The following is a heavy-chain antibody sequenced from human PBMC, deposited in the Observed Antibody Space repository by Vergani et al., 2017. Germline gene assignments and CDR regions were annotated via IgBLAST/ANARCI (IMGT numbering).Heavy chain of an antibody. V-gene: IGHV3-23*04. J-gene: IGHJ6*02. Sequence: EVQLVESGGGLVQPGGSLRLSCAASGSTFSSYAMSWVRQAPGKGLEWVSAISGSGGSTYYADSVKGRFTISRDNSKNTLYLQMNSLRAEDTAVYYCAKDMDDILTGYYFYYYYGMDVWGQGTTVTVSS. CDR1: GSTFSSYA. CDR3: AKDMDDILTGYYFYYYYGMDV. CDR2: ISGSGGST. D-gene: IGHD3-9*01.